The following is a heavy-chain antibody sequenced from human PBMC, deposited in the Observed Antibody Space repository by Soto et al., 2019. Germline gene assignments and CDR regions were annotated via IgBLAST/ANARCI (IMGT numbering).Heavy chain of an antibody. CDR3: AKVSSDRGYYYFAMDV. Sequence: QVQLVESGGGVVQPGRSLRLSCEASGFSFRSYGMHWVRQAPGKGLEWVAVISYDGSDEYYAESVKGRFTISRDNSRNTLYLEMNNLRFEDTAMYYCAKVSSDRGYYYFAMDVWGQGTTVTVS. D-gene: IGHD3-10*01. J-gene: IGHJ6*02. CDR2: ISYDGSDE. CDR1: GFSFRSYG. V-gene: IGHV3-30*18.